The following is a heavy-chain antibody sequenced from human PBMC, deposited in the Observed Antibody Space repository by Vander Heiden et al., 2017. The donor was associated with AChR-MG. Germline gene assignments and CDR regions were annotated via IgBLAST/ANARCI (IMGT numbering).Heavy chain of an antibody. V-gene: IGHV3-23*04. D-gene: IGHD6-19*01. CDR1: GSPCSNSD. CDR3: VKIAVSGVWYYNL. CDR2: INGEGTLT. Sequence: EVQLVASGGGLVQPGGSLRLSCAASGSPCSNSDMTWVRQGPGGGLEWVSTINGEGTLTYYADSVKGRFTVSRDNSKNTLYLQMDSLRAEDTAIFYCVKIAVSGVWYYNLWGRGTLVTVSS. J-gene: IGHJ2*01.